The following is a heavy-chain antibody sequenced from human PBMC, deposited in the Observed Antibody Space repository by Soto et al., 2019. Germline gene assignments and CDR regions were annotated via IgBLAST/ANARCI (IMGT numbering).Heavy chain of an antibody. D-gene: IGHD1-1*01. CDR3: ARDLWVEPELYYYGMDV. Sequence: SETLSLTCTVSGDSISSADYYWSWIRQTPGKGLEWIGHIFYRGTTYYNPSLKSRLTISVDTSKNHFSLRLTSVTAADTAVYYCARDLWVEPELYYYGMDVWGQGTTVTVSS. J-gene: IGHJ6*02. CDR1: GDSISSADYY. V-gene: IGHV4-30-4*01. CDR2: IFYRGTT.